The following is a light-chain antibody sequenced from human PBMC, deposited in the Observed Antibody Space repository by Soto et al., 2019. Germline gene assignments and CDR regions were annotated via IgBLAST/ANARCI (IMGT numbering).Light chain of an antibody. CDR1: SSDVGGYNY. CDR2: DVS. Sequence: QSVLTQPASVSGSPGQSITISCTGTSSDVGGYNYVSWYQQHPGKAPKLMIYDVSNRPSGVSNRCSGSKSGNAASLTISGLQAEDEADYYYSSYSSRNTHVFGTGTKLTVL. J-gene: IGLJ1*01. CDR3: SSYSSRNTHV. V-gene: IGLV2-14*03.